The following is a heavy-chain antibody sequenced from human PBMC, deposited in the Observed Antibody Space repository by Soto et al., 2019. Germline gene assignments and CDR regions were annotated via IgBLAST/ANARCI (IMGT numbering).Heavy chain of an antibody. D-gene: IGHD6-19*01. CDR1: GGSISSYF. CDR2: IYYSEST. CDR3: ARDRGLGSGWYGWFDP. J-gene: IGHJ5*02. Sequence: SETLSLTCTVSGGSISSYFWCWIRQPPGKGLEWIGYIYYSESTNYNPSLKSRVTISVDTSKNQFSLKLSSVTAADTAVYYCARDRGLGSGWYGWFDPWGQGTLVTVSS. V-gene: IGHV4-59*01.